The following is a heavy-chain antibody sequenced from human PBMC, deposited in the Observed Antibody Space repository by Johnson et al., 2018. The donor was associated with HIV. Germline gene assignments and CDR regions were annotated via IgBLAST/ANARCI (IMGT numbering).Heavy chain of an antibody. CDR3: ARGSGVGAFDI. J-gene: IGHJ3*02. CDR1: GFTFSDYY. D-gene: IGHD7-27*01. V-gene: IGHV3-11*04. Sequence: QVQLVESGGGLVKPGGSLRLSCSASGFTFSDYYITWIRQAPGMGLEWISYISSSGSTIYYADSVKGRFTSSRDNSKNSLYLQMSSLRVEDTAGYYCARGSGVGAFDIWGQGTMVTVSS. CDR2: ISSSGSTI.